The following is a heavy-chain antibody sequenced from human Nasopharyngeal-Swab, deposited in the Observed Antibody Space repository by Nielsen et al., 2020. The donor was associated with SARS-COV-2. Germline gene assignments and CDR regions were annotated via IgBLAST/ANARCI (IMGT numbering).Heavy chain of an antibody. J-gene: IGHJ4*02. CDR3: ARDPAYSSSTFDY. CDR2: ISSTGGII. V-gene: IGHV3-11*04. Sequence: WIRQPPGKGLEWLSYISSTGGIIYYADSVKGRFTISRDNAKKSLYLQMNSLRVEDTGVYYCARDPAYSSSTFDYWGQGTLVTVSS. D-gene: IGHD6-6*01.